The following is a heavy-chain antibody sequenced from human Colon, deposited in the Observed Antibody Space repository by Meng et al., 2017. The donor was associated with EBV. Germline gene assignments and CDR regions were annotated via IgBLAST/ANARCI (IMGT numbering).Heavy chain of an antibody. CDR2: IFYSGNT. CDR3: ARERGGVTRDFDS. D-gene: IGHD3-16*01. J-gene: IGHJ4*02. V-gene: IGHV4-39*07. Sequence: QMRPQDSDPALLKPSATRSLSLRVPGDSTTNKGCSWGWFRQSPGNGLEWIGSIFYSGNTFLNPSLKTRVTISVDTSKNQFSMKLSSVTAADTAIYYCARERGGVTRDFDSWGQGALVTVSS. CDR1: GDSTTNKGCS.